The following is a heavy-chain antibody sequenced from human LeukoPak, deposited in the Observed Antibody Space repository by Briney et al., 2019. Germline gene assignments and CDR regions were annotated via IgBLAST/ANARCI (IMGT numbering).Heavy chain of an antibody. D-gene: IGHD3-10*01. CDR3: ATPLVRGRDFDY. CDR1: GFTFSSYG. Sequence: PGRSLRLSCAASGFTFSSYGMHWVRQAPGKGLEWVAVISYDGSNKYYADSVKGRFTISRDNSKNTLYLQMNSLRAEDTAVYYCATPLVRGRDFDYWGQGTLVTVPS. CDR2: ISYDGSNK. V-gene: IGHV3-30*03. J-gene: IGHJ4*02.